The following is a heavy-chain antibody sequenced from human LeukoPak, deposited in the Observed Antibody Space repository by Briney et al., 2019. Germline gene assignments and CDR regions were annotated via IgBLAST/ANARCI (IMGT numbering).Heavy chain of an antibody. J-gene: IGHJ6*04. D-gene: IGHD3-10*02. CDR2: ISYDGSTK. CDR3: AELGITMIGGV. Sequence: PGGSLRLSCVASGFIFRTYGMHWVRQAPGKGLEWVAVISYDGSTKHYADSVKGRFTISRDNSKNSLYLQMNSLRAEDTAVYYCAELGITMIGGVWGKGTTVTISS. V-gene: IGHV3-30*18. CDR1: GFIFRTYG.